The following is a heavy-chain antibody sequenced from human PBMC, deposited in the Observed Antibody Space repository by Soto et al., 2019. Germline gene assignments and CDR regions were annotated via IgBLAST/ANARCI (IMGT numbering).Heavy chain of an antibody. D-gene: IGHD2-15*01. V-gene: IGHV1-8*01. CDR1: GYTFTSYD. J-gene: IGHJ6*02. CDR3: ARGFIPTYAKSARYYGMDV. CDR2: MNPNSGNT. Sequence: ASVKVSCKASGYTFTSYDINWVRQATGQGLEWMGWMNPNSGNTGYAQKFQGRVTMTRNTSISTAYMELSSLRSEDTAVYYCARGFIPTYAKSARYYGMDVWGQGTTVTSP.